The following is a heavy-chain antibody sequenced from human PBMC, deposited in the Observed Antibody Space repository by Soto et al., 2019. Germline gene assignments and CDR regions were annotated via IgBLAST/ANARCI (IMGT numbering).Heavy chain of an antibody. Sequence: QVQLVQSGAEVKKPGSSVKFSCKASGGTFSSYAISWLRQAPGQGLEWMGGIIPIFGTANYAQKFQGRVTITADESTSTAYMELSSLRSEDTAVYYCERHPGGRGYYYGMDVWGQGTTVTVSS. J-gene: IGHJ6*02. CDR2: IIPIFGTA. CDR1: GGTFSSYA. D-gene: IGHD2-15*01. V-gene: IGHV1-69*12. CDR3: ERHPGGRGYYYGMDV.